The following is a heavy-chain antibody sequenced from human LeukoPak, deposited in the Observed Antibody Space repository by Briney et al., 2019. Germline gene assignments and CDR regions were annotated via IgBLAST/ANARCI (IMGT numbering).Heavy chain of an antibody. CDR1: GFTVSSNY. Sequence: PGGSLRLSCAASGFTVSSNYMSWVRQAPGKGPEWVSAITGSGGTTYYADSVKGRFTISRDNSKNTLYLQMNSLRAEDTALYYCAKSHCGGDCYSFFNYWGQGTLVTVSS. CDR3: AKSHCGGDCYSFFNY. CDR2: ITGSGGTT. J-gene: IGHJ4*02. D-gene: IGHD2-21*02. V-gene: IGHV3-23*01.